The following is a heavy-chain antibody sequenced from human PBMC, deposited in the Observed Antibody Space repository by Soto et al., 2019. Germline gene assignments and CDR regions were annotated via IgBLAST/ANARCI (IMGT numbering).Heavy chain of an antibody. CDR2: INHSGST. J-gene: IGHJ5*01. CDR3: ASHDFWGGYPDWFDS. CDR1: GGSFSGYY. D-gene: IGHD3-3*01. V-gene: IGHV4-34*01. Sequence: SETLSLTCAVYGGSFSGYYWSWIRQPPGKGLEWIGEINHSGSTNYNPSLKSRVTISVDTSKNQFSLKLSSVTAADTAVYYCASHDFWGGYPDWFDSWGQGTLVTVSS.